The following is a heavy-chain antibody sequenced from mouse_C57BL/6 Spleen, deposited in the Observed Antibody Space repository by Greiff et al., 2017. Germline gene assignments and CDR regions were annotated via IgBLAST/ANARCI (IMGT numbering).Heavy chain of an antibody. J-gene: IGHJ2*01. D-gene: IGHD1-1*01. V-gene: IGHV14-2*01. CDR3: SVGERILRY. CDR1: GFNIKDYY. Sequence: EVKLVESGAELVKPGASVKLSCTASGFNIKDYYMHWVKQRTEQGLEWIGRIDPEDGATKYAPKFQGKATITADTSSNTAYLQLSSLTSEDTAVYYCSVGERILRYWGQGTTLSVSS. CDR2: IDPEDGAT.